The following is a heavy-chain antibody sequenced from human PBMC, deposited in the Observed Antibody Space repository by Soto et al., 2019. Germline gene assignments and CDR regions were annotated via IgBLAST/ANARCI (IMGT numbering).Heavy chain of an antibody. CDR2: ISGSGGST. V-gene: IGHV3-23*01. CDR3: AKRCCELPLRFPY. D-gene: IGHD2-15*01. J-gene: IGHJ4*02. CDR1: GFTFSSYA. Sequence: EVQLLESGGGLVQPGGSLRLSCAASGFTFSSYAMSWVRQAPGKGLEWVSAISGSGGSTYYADSVKGRFTISRDNSKTTRYLQMNSLSAEDTAVYYFAKRCCELPLRFPYCVQGTLVTFSS.